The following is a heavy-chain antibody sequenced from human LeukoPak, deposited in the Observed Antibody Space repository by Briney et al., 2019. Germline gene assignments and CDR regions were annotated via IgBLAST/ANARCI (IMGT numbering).Heavy chain of an antibody. D-gene: IGHD3-16*02. CDR1: GFTFSTCA. Sequence: GGSLRLSCAASGFTFSTCAMSWVRHAPGKGLEWVSGISGGGGVTYYADSVKGRFTISRDNSKNTLYLQMNSLRAEDTAVYFCAKETGLLGTYPFDYWGQGTLVTVSS. J-gene: IGHJ4*02. CDR3: AKETGLLGTYPFDY. CDR2: ISGGGGVT. V-gene: IGHV3-23*01.